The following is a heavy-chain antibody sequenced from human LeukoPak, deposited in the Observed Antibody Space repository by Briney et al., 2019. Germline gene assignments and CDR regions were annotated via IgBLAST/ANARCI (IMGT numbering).Heavy chain of an antibody. CDR2: ISAYNGNT. Sequence: ASVKVSCKASGYTFTSYGISWVRQAPGQGLEWMGWISAYNGNTNYAQKLQGRVTMTTDTSTSTAYTELRSLRSDDTAVYYCARDTRYSGYDFDHRFDYWGQGTLVTVSS. D-gene: IGHD5-12*01. CDR3: ARDTRYSGYDFDHRFDY. V-gene: IGHV1-18*01. CDR1: GYTFTSYG. J-gene: IGHJ4*02.